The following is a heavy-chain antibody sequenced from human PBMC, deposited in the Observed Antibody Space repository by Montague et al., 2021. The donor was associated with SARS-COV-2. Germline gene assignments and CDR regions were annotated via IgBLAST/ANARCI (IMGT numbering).Heavy chain of an antibody. CDR1: GGSISSISYY. D-gene: IGHD3-16*02. CDR3: ARIRIGVWGSYRYFDY. V-gene: IGHV4-39*01. Sequence: SETLSLTCTVSGGSISSISYYWGWIRQPPGKGLEWIGSIYYSGSTYYNPSLKSRVTISVGTSKNQFSLKLSSVTAADTAVYYCARIRIGVWGSYRYFDYWGQGTLVTVSS. CDR2: IYYSGST. J-gene: IGHJ4*02.